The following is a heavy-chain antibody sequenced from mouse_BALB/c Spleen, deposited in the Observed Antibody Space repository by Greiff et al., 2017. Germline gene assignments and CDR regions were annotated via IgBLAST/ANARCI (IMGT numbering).Heavy chain of an antibody. CDR2: IYPGDGDT. D-gene: IGHD2-1*01. CDR3: ARGDYGNPWYFDV. V-gene: IGHV1-80*01. CDR1: GYAFSSYW. Sequence: VMLVESGAELVRPGSSVKISCKASGYAFSSYWMNWVKQRPGQGLEWIGQIYPGDGDTNYNGKFKGKATLTADKSSSTAYMQLSSLTSEDSAVYFCARGDYGNPWYFDVWGAGTTVTVSS. J-gene: IGHJ1*01.